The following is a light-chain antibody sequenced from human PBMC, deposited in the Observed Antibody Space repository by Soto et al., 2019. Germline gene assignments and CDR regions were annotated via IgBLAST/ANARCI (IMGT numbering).Light chain of an antibody. CDR3: QQYKSYWT. CDR1: QYISSR. J-gene: IGKJ1*01. CDR2: DAS. Sequence: DIQMTQSPSTLSASVGDRVTITWRASQYISSRLAWYQQKPGKAPNLLIYDASSLESGVPSRFSGSGSGTEFTLTISSLQPDDFATYYCQQYKSYWTFGQGTKVDIK. V-gene: IGKV1-5*01.